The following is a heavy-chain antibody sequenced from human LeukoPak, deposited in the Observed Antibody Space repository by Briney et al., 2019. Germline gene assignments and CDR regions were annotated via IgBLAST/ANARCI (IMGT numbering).Heavy chain of an antibody. CDR3: ARDPMRYCSSTSCYRSGYDY. CDR2: ISAYIGNT. J-gene: IGHJ4*02. Sequence: ASVKVSCKASGYTFTSYGISWVRQAPGQGLEWMGWISAYIGNTNYAQKLQGRVTMTTDTSTSTAYMELRSLRSDDTAVYYCARDPMRYCSSTSCYRSGYDYWGQGTLVTVSS. CDR1: GYTFTSYG. D-gene: IGHD2-2*02. V-gene: IGHV1-18*01.